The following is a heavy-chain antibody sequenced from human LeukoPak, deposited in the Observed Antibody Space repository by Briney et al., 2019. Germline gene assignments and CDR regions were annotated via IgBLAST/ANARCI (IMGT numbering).Heavy chain of an antibody. V-gene: IGHV3-30*18. D-gene: IGHD6-13*01. J-gene: IGHJ4*02. CDR2: ISFDGSIE. CDR3: AKDLQHLVRTLSFDY. CDR1: GFSSSNYG. Sequence: PGGSLRLSCAASGFSSSNYGMHWVRQSPGKGLEWVAVISFDGSIEYYADSVKGRFTISRDDSTNALYLQMNSLRPEDTALYYCAKDLQHLVRTLSFDYWGQGTLVTVSS.